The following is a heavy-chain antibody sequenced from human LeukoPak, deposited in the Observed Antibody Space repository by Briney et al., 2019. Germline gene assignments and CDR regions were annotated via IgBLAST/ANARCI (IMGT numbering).Heavy chain of an antibody. D-gene: IGHD4-11*01. CDR3: AKTVTTTYYHYYGMDV. V-gene: IGHV3-23*01. CDR1: GFTFSRFA. Sequence: GGSLRLSCAASGFTFSRFAMSWVRQAPGKGLEWGSAISGSGGSTYYADSVKGRFTISRDNSKNTLYVQMNRLRAEDTAVYYCAKTVTTTYYHYYGMDVWGHGTTVTVSS. J-gene: IGHJ6*02. CDR2: ISGSGGST.